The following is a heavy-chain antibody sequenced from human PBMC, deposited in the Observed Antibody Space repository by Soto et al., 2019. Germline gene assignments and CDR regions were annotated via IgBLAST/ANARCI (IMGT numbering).Heavy chain of an antibody. CDR3: ARDSYDSSDVYYGYDY. CDR2: INPDGSST. D-gene: IGHD3-22*01. V-gene: IGHV3-74*01. J-gene: IGHJ4*02. Sequence: GGSLRLSCAASGFTFSNYWMHWVRQAPGKGLLWVSRINPDGSSTSYADSVKGRFTFSRDNAKNTLYLQMNNLRAEDTAVYYCARDSYDSSDVYYGYDYWGQGTLVTVSS. CDR1: GFTFSNYW.